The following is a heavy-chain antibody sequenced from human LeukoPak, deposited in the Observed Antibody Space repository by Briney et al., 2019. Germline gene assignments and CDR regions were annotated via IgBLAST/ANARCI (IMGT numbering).Heavy chain of an antibody. CDR1: GFTFSSYA. D-gene: IGHD1-26*01. Sequence: GGSLRLSCAASGFTFSSYAMSWVRQAPGKGLEWVSATSDSGGNTYYADSVKGRFTISRDNSKNTLYLQMNSLRAEDTAIYYCAKGGKWDVTPFDYWGQGTLVTVSS. CDR3: AKGGKWDVTPFDY. J-gene: IGHJ4*02. V-gene: IGHV3-23*01. CDR2: TSDSGGNT.